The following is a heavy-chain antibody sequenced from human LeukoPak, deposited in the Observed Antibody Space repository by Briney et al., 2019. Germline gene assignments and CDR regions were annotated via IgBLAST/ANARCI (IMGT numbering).Heavy chain of an antibody. Sequence: SVKVSCKASGNSIINYAVGWVRQAPGQGFEWMGGIIPIFGTADYAQKFQGRVTITADQSTSTTYMALSSLKSEDTATYYCTTRACHAGGCSSSFYYYYGLHFWGQGTTVTVSS. D-gene: IGHD3-16*01. CDR1: GNSIINYA. CDR2: IIPIFGTA. V-gene: IGHV1-69*01. J-gene: IGHJ6*02. CDR3: TTRACHAGGCSSSFYYYYGLHF.